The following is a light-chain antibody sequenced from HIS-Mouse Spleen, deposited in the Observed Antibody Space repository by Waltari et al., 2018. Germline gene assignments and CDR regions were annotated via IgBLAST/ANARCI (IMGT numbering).Light chain of an antibody. CDR1: ALPKKY. V-gene: IGLV3-10*01. CDR3: YSTDSSGNHRRV. J-gene: IGLJ3*02. CDR2: EDS. Sequence: SYELTQPPSVSVSPGQTARITCSGDALPKKYAYWYQQKSGQAPVLVIYEDSKRPSGIAEGFSGSSSGTMATLTISGAQVEDEADYYCYSTDSSGNHRRVFGGGTKLTVL.